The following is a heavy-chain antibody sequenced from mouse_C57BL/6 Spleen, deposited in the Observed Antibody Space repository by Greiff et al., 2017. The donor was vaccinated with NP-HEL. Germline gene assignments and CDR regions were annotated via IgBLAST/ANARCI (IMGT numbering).Heavy chain of an antibody. V-gene: IGHV1-55*01. J-gene: IGHJ2*01. CDR3: AREGNPDSNFFDY. Sequence: QVQLQQPGAELVKPGASVKMSCKASGYTFTSYWITWVKQRPGQGLEWIGDIYPGSGSTNYNEKFKSKATLTVDTSSSTASMQLSSLTSEDSAVYYCAREGNPDSNFFDYWGQGTTLTVSS. CDR1: GYTFTSYW. D-gene: IGHD2-5*01. CDR2: IYPGSGST.